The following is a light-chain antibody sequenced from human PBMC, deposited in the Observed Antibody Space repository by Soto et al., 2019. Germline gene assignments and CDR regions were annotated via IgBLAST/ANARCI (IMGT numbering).Light chain of an antibody. Sequence: EIVLTQSPATLSLSPGERATLSCRASQSVANYLAWYQRKPGQAPMLLIYDASNRAIGIPARFSGSGSGTDFTLTISRLEPEDFAVYYCQQRSDLVTFGGGTEVEIK. J-gene: IGKJ4*01. V-gene: IGKV3-11*01. CDR1: QSVANY. CDR3: QQRSDLVT. CDR2: DAS.